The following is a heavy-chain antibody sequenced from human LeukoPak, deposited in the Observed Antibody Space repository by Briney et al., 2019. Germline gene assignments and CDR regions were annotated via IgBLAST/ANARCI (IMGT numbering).Heavy chain of an antibody. CDR3: ARGGRGWGATMGYFDY. V-gene: IGHV4-59*01. Sequence: SETLSLTCTVSGGSISSYYWSWIRQPPGKGLEWIGYIYYSGSTNYNPSLKSRVTISVDTSKNQFSLKLSSVTAADTAVYYCARGGRGWGATMGYFDYWGQGTLVTVSS. CDR1: GGSISSYY. J-gene: IGHJ4*02. CDR2: IYYSGST. D-gene: IGHD1-26*01.